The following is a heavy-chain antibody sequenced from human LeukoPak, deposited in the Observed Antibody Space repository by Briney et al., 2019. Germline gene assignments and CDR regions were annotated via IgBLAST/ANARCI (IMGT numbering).Heavy chain of an antibody. J-gene: IGHJ4*02. CDR3: ARVLRSGWYYFDY. V-gene: IGHV1-69*05. CDR2: IIPIFGTA. D-gene: IGHD6-19*01. CDR1: GGTFRSYA. Sequence: ASVKVSCKASGGTFRSYAISWVRQAPGQGLEWMGGIIPIFGTANYAQKFQGRVTITTDESTSTAYMELSSLRSEDTAVYYCARVLRSGWYYFDYWGQGTLVTVSS.